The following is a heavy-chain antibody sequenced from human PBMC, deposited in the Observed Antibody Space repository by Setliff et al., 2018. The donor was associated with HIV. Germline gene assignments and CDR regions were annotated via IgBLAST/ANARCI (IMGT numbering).Heavy chain of an antibody. Sequence: SETLSLTCAVYGGSFSGDYWVWIRQSPGKGLEWIGDISQTRSTNYDPSLKSRVTISLDTSKKQLSLKLTAVSAADTAVYYCARGRLRTVTSLIKKRASYTWLDPWGQGTLVTVSS. CDR1: GGSFSGDY. D-gene: IGHD3-16*01. J-gene: IGHJ5*02. CDR3: ARGRLRTVTSLIKKRASYTWLDP. V-gene: IGHV4-34*01. CDR2: ISQTRST.